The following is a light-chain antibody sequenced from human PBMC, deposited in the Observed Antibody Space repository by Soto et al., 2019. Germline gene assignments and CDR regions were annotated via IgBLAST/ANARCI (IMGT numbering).Light chain of an antibody. J-gene: IGKJ1*01. CDR2: GAS. CDR3: QQYGSSPPT. CDR1: QSVSSNY. Sequence: EIVLTQSPGTLSLSPGERATLSCRASQSVSSNYLAWYQRKPGQAPRLLIYGASNRATGIPNRFSGSGSGTDFTITITRLEPEDFVFYYCQQYGSSPPTFGQGTKVEI. V-gene: IGKV3-20*01.